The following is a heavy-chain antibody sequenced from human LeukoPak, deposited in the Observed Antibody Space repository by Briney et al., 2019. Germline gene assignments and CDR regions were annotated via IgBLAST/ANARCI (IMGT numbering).Heavy chain of an antibody. CDR1: GDSVSSNSAT. CDR3: ARAPLFCSNTSCAISNDAFDI. CDR2: TNSRSMGFD. Sequence: SQTLSLTCAISGDSVSSNSATWNWIRQSPSRGLEWLGRTNSRSMGFDEYAISVKGRVTINPDTSKNQFSLQLNSVTPEDTAVYYCARAPLFCSNTSCAISNDAFDIWGQGTMVTVSS. J-gene: IGHJ3*02. D-gene: IGHD2-2*01. V-gene: IGHV6-1*01.